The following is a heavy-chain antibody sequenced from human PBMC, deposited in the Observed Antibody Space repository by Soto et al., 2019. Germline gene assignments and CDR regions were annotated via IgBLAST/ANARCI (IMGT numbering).Heavy chain of an antibody. V-gene: IGHV1-18*04. J-gene: IGHJ1*01. CDR3: ARGFLEWLFPSYFQH. Sequence: ASVKVSCKASGYTFTSYGISWVRQAPGQGLEWMGWISAYNGNTNYAQKLQGRVTMTTDTSTSTAYMELRSLRSDDTAVYYCARGFLEWLFPSYFQHWGQGTLVTVSS. CDR1: GYTFTSYG. D-gene: IGHD3-3*01. CDR2: ISAYNGNT.